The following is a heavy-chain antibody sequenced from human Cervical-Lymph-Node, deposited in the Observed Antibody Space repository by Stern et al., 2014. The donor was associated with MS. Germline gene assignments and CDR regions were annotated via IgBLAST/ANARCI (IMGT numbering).Heavy chain of an antibody. D-gene: IGHD3-10*01. Sequence: EVQLVESGGGLLQPGGSLRLSCAASGFSFSSYWMHWVRQAPGKGLVWVSRINSDGSSTSYAHSVKGRFTISRDNAKNTLYLQMNSLRADDTAVYYCGKATRNSLEGGGYPSGTWGQGTLVTVSS. J-gene: IGHJ4*02. CDR1: GFSFSSYW. V-gene: IGHV3-74*01. CDR3: GKATRNSLEGGGYPSGT. CDR2: INSDGSST.